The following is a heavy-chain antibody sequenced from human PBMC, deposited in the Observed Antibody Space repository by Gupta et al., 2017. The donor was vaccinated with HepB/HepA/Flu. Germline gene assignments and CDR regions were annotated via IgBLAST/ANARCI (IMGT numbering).Heavy chain of an antibody. CDR1: GFTFEEYG. J-gene: IGHJ6*03. D-gene: IGHD3-16*01. V-gene: IGHV3-20*04. Sequence: ELQLVESGGGVVRPGGSLRLSCVVSGFTFEEYGLGWVRQAPGKGLEWVCGSNWNGRTIGYADSVKGRFNISRDHAKKSLYLQMNSLRVEDTALYYCVRSGGYYYYYYMDVWGKGTTVTVSS. CDR3: VRSGGYYYYYYMDV. CDR2: SNWNGRTI.